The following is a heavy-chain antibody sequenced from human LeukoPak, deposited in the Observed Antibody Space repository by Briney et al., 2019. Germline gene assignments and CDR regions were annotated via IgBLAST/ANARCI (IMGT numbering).Heavy chain of an antibody. CDR2: IYPGDSDT. CDR3: ARGYYYGSGSQNPYFYYYMDV. D-gene: IGHD3-10*01. J-gene: IGHJ6*03. CDR1: GYSFTNYW. Sequence: GESLKISCEGSGYSFTNYWIGWVRQMPGKGLEWMGIIYPGDSDTRYSPSFQGQVTISADKSISTAYLQWSSLKASDTAMYYCARGYYYGSGSQNPYFYYYMDVWGKGTTVTVSS. V-gene: IGHV5-51*01.